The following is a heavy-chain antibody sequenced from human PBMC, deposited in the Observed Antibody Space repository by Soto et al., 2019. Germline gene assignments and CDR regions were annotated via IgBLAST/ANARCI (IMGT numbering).Heavy chain of an antibody. CDR3: ARKRTSVGTQAYFDV. Sequence: SETLSLTCTVTGDSINSRSYYWGWIPQPPGKGLELIGSIYYIGIAYNNPSLRSRVSMSVDTSKDQLSLKLKSVTAADTALYFCARKRTSVGTQAYFDVWGPGSLVTVSS. D-gene: IGHD1-26*01. CDR1: GDSINSRSYY. V-gene: IGHV4-39*01. CDR2: IYYIGIA. J-gene: IGHJ4*02.